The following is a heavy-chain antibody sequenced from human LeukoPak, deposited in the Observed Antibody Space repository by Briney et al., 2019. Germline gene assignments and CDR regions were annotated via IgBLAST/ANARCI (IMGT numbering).Heavy chain of an antibody. J-gene: IGHJ6*02. V-gene: IGHV4-61*01. Sequence: SETLSLTCTVSRGSVTSGSYYWSWIRQPPGKGLEWIGYLYYGGNTNYNPSLKSRVTMSVDTSKNQFSLKLSSVTPADTAVYYCARDRRTVTTHYYYYYGMDVWGQGTTVTVSS. CDR2: LYYGGNT. CDR3: ARDRRTVTTHYYYYYGMDV. D-gene: IGHD4-17*01. CDR1: RGSVTSGSYY.